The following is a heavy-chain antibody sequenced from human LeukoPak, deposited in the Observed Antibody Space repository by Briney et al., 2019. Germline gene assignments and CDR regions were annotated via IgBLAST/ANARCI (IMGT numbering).Heavy chain of an antibody. J-gene: IGHJ3*02. Sequence: ASVTVSCKASGYTFTSYGISWVRQAPGQGLEGMGWISAYNGNTNYAQKLQGRVTMTTDTSTSTAYMELRSLRSDDTAVYYCARDVGYCSSTSCYLGDDAFDIWGQGTMVTVSS. CDR1: GYTFTSYG. CDR3: ARDVGYCSSTSCYLGDDAFDI. V-gene: IGHV1-18*01. CDR2: ISAYNGNT. D-gene: IGHD2-2*01.